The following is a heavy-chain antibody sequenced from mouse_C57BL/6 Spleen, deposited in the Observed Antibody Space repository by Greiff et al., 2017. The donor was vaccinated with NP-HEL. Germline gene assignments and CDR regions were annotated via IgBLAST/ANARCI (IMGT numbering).Heavy chain of an antibody. Sequence: VQLQQSGAELVRPGASVKLSCKASGYTFTDYYINWVKQRPGQGLEWIARIYPGSGNTYYNEKFKGKATLTAEKSSSTAYMQLSSLTSEDSAVYFCARSGLITTVVAGYFDYWGQGTTLTVSS. J-gene: IGHJ2*01. D-gene: IGHD1-1*01. CDR3: ARSGLITTVVAGYFDY. CDR1: GYTFTDYY. CDR2: IYPGSGNT. V-gene: IGHV1-76*01.